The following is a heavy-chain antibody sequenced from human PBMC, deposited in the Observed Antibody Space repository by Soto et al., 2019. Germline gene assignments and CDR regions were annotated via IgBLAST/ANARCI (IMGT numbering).Heavy chain of an antibody. CDR1: GGSISSGGYY. J-gene: IGHJ6*02. CDR2: IYYSGST. Sequence: SETLSLTCTVSGGSISSGGYYWSWIRQHPGKGLEWIGYIYYSGSTYYNPSLKSRVTISVDTSKNQFSLKLSSVTAADTAVYYCARAWKEMATILSYYYYGMDVWGQGTTVTVSS. CDR3: ARAWKEMATILSYYYYGMDV. V-gene: IGHV4-31*03. D-gene: IGHD5-12*01.